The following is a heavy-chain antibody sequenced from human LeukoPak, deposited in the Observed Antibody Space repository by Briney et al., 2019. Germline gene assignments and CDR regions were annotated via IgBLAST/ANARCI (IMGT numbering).Heavy chain of an antibody. CDR3: AKDYYDSSGYHDRPVTYDDY. CDR2: ISGSGGST. J-gene: IGHJ4*02. D-gene: IGHD3-22*01. CDR1: GGSFSGYY. Sequence: ETLSLTCAVYGGSFSGYYWSWVRQAPGKGLEWVSAISGSGGSTYYADSVKGRFTISRDNSKNTLYLQMNSLRAEDTAVYYCAKDYYDSSGYHDRPVTYDDYWGQGTLVTVSS. V-gene: IGHV3-23*01.